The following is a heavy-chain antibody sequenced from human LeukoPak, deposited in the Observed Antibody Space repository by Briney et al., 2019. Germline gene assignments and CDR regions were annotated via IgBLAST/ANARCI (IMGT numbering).Heavy chain of an antibody. V-gene: IGHV1-69*05. CDR1: GGTFSSYA. CDR3: ARGHFDWLFPDY. Sequence: SVKVSCKAPGGTFSSYAISWVRQAPGQGLEWMGRIIPIFGTANYAQKFQGRVTITTDESTGTAYMELSSLRSEDTAVYYCARGHFDWLFPDYWGQGTLVTVSS. J-gene: IGHJ4*02. D-gene: IGHD3-9*01. CDR2: IIPIFGTA.